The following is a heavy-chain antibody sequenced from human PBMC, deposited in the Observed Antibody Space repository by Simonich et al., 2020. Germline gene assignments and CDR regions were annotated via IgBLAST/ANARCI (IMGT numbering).Heavy chain of an antibody. CDR3: ASSKLATIDY. Sequence: QVQLVQSGAEVKKPGASVKVSCKASGYTFTGYYMHWVRQAPRKGREGMGWINPNRGGTNYAKKFQGRGTMTRDTYISTAYMELSRLRSDDTAVYYCASSKLATIDYWGQGTLVTVSS. CDR1: GYTFTGYY. V-gene: IGHV1-2*02. J-gene: IGHJ4*02. D-gene: IGHD5-12*01. CDR2: INPNRGGT.